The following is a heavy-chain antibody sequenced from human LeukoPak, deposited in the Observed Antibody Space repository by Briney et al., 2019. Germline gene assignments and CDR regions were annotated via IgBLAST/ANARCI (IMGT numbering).Heavy chain of an antibody. V-gene: IGHV4-59*08. Sequence: SETLSLTCTVSGGSISSYYWSWIRQPPGKGLEWVGYIYHSGSTNYNPSLKSRVTISVDVSKNQFSLKLSSVTAADTAVYYCARSHCRMTTITVFDYWGQGTLVTVSS. CDR2: IYHSGST. CDR1: GGSISSYY. D-gene: IGHD5-12*01. J-gene: IGHJ4*02. CDR3: ARSHCRMTTITVFDY.